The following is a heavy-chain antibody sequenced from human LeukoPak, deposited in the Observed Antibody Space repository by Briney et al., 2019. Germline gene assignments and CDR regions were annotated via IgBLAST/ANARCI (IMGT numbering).Heavy chain of an antibody. V-gene: IGHV1-18*04. CDR1: GYTFTSYG. Sequence: GASVKVSCKASGYTFTSYGISWVRQAPGQGLEWMGWISAYNGNTNYAQKLQGRVTMTTDKSTSTAYMELRSLRSDDTAVYYCARARLYCSGGSCFPFDFWGQGTLVTVSS. J-gene: IGHJ4*02. CDR2: ISAYNGNT. CDR3: ARARLYCSGGSCFPFDF. D-gene: IGHD2-15*01.